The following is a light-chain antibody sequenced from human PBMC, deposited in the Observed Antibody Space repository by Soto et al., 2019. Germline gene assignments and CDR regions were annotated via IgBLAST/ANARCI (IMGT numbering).Light chain of an antibody. J-gene: IGLJ1*01. CDR2: GNN. V-gene: IGLV1-40*01. Sequence: QSVLTQPPSVSGAPGQRVTISCTRSSFDIGAGYDVHWFQQLPGTAPKLLIYGNNNRPSGVPDRFSGSKSGTSASLAITGLQAEDEADYYCQSYDTSLSGSYVFGTGTKVTVL. CDR3: QSYDTSLSGSYV. CDR1: SFDIGAGYD.